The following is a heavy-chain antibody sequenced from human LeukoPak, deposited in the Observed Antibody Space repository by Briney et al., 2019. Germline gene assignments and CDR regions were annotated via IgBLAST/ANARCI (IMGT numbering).Heavy chain of an antibody. V-gene: IGHV1-2*02. CDR2: INPNSGGT. Sequence: ASVKVSCKASGYTFTDYYMHWVRQAPGQGLEWMGWINPNSGGTNYAQNFQGRVTMTRDTSISTAYTQLSRLRSDDTAVYYCARDPGSGYYSNNFDYWGQGTLVTVSS. D-gene: IGHD3-22*01. CDR1: GYTFTDYY. J-gene: IGHJ4*02. CDR3: ARDPGSGYYSNNFDY.